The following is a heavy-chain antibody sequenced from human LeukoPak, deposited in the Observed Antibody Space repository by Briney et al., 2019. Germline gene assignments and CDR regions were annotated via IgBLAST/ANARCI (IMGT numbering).Heavy chain of an antibody. CDR3: AREGIPSGWFGLDV. Sequence: LPGGSLRLSCAASGFTFSSYAMSWVRQAPGKGLEWVANIKADGSEKYYVNSVKGRFTISRDNAKDSVYLYMNNLRAEDTAVYYCAREGIPSGWFGLDVWGQGITVTVSS. J-gene: IGHJ6*02. V-gene: IGHV3-7*01. D-gene: IGHD6-19*01. CDR2: IKADGSEK. CDR1: GFTFSSYA.